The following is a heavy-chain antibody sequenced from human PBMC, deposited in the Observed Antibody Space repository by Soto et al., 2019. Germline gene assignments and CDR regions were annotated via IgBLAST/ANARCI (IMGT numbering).Heavy chain of an antibody. V-gene: IGHV4-59*01. CDR2: IYYSGST. Sequence: QVQLQESGPGLVKPSETLSLTCTVSGGSISSYYWNWIRQPPGKGLEWIGYIYYSGSTKYDPSLKSRVTISIDTSKSQISLNLSSVTAADTAVYYCATLKNGYYVLFDYWGQGTLVTVSS. D-gene: IGHD1-7*01. CDR1: GGSISSYY. J-gene: IGHJ4*02. CDR3: ATLKNGYYVLFDY.